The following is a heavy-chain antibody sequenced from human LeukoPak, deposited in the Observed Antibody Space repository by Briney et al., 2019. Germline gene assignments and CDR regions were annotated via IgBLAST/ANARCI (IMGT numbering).Heavy chain of an antibody. CDR3: AKWGDYDVLTGYYVSDY. Sequence: PGASLRLLCAVSGFTFSLYAMSCVRHARGKGLEWVSAITDSGGNTYYEDSVKGRFTISRDNYKNTVFLQMNSLKAEDTAVYYCAKWGDYDVLTGYYVSDYWGQGTLVTVPS. CDR1: GFTFSLYA. V-gene: IGHV3-23*01. CDR2: ITDSGGNT. J-gene: IGHJ4*02. D-gene: IGHD3-9*01.